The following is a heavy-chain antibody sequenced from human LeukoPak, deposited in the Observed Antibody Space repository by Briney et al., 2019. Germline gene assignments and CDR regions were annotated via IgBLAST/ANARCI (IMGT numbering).Heavy chain of an antibody. D-gene: IGHD6-6*01. V-gene: IGHV3-23*01. CDR2: ISGSGGST. CDR1: GFTFSSYA. CDR3: AKGSSSSYYYYMDV. Sequence: GSLRLSCAASGFTFSSYAMSWVRQAPRKGLEWVSAISGSGGSTYYADSVKGRFTISRDNSKNTLYLQMNSLRAEDTAVYYCAKGSSSSYYYYMDVWGKGTTVTISS. J-gene: IGHJ6*03.